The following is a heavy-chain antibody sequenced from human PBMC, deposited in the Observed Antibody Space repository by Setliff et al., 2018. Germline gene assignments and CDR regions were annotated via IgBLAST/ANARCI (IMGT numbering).Heavy chain of an antibody. CDR3: ARTRVWYRSGSYYFHY. Sequence: SGPTLVNPTQTLTLTCTFSGFSLSTSGVGVGWIRQPPGNALEWLALIYWDDDKRYTPSLKGRLTISKGTSKHQVVLTMTNMDHGDTATYDCARTRVWYRSGSYYFHYLGQGTRVTVSS. J-gene: IGHJ4*02. V-gene: IGHV2-5*02. D-gene: IGHD6-19*01. CDR1: GFSLSTSGVG. CDR2: IYWDDDK.